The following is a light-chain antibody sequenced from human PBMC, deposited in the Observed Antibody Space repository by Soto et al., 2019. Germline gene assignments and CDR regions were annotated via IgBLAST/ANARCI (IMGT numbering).Light chain of an antibody. Sequence: EIVITQFPGTPSLSPGETVTLSCRASQSIDSNYLSWYQQKAGQAPRLLISGASTRATGIPARFSGSGSGTDFTLTISSLQAEDFAVYYCQQDYNLPFTFGQGTRLEIK. J-gene: IGKJ5*01. V-gene: IGKV3D-7*01. CDR2: GAS. CDR3: QQDYNLPFT. CDR1: QSIDSNY.